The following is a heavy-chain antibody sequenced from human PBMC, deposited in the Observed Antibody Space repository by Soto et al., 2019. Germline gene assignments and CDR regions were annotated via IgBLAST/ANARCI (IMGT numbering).Heavy chain of an antibody. CDR1: GASFSSYY. CDR2: IYYNGNT. D-gene: IGHD3-10*01. V-gene: IGHV4-59*01. CDR3: AGAFITMVRGVVINWFDP. J-gene: IGHJ5*02. Sequence: QVQVQESGPGLVKPSETLALTCSVSGASFSSYYWSWIRQPPGKGLEWIGYIYYNGNTDYNPSLNSRVTMSVDTSKHQFFLKLTSVTAADTAVYYCAGAFITMVRGVVINWFDPWGQGTLVTVSS.